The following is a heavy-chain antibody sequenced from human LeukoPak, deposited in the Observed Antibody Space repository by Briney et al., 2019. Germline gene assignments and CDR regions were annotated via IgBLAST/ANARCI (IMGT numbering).Heavy chain of an antibody. CDR3: ARSAGYYDSSGYYVSDAFDI. D-gene: IGHD3-22*01. CDR1: GYTFTSYA. Sequence: ASVKVSCKASGYTFTSYAMHWVRQAPGQRLEWMGWINAGNGNTKYSQKFQGRVTITRDTSASTAYMELSSLRSEDTAVYYCARSAGYYDSSGYYVSDAFDIWGQGTMVTVSS. CDR2: INAGNGNT. J-gene: IGHJ3*02. V-gene: IGHV1-3*01.